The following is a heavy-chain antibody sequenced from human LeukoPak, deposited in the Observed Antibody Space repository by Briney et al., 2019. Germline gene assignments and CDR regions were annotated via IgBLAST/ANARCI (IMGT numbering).Heavy chain of an antibody. CDR2: INPNSGGT. CDR3: ARAYYDFWSGYNRFGY. Sequence: ASMKVSCKASGHTFTDYYIHWVRQAPGQGLEWMGWINPNSGGTNYAQDFQGRVTMTRDTSISTAYMELSRLRSDDTAVYYCARAYYDFWSGYNRFGYWGQGTLVTVPS. CDR1: GHTFTDYY. D-gene: IGHD3-3*01. J-gene: IGHJ4*02. V-gene: IGHV1-2*02.